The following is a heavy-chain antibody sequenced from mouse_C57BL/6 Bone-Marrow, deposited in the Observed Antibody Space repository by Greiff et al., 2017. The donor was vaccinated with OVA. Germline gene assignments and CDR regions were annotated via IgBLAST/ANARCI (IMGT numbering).Heavy chain of an antibody. CDR1: GGNSKDDD. CDR3: TSYGNFDY. J-gene: IGHJ2*01. D-gene: IGHD2-1*01. CDR2: IDPENGDT. Sequence: EVQLVESGAELVRPGASVKLSGTDWGGNSKDDDMHWVKQRPEQGLEWIGWIDPENGDTEYASKFQGKATITADTSSNTAYLQLSSLTSEDTAVYYCTSYGNFDYWGQGTTLTVSS. V-gene: IGHV14-4*01.